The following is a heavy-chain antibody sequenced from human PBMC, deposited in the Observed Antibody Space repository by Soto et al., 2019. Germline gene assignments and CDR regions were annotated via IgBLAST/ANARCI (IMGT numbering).Heavy chain of an antibody. CDR1: GGSISSSNW. D-gene: IGHD2-21*02. Sequence: QVQLQESGPGLVKPSGTLSLTCAVSGGSISSSNWWSWVRQPPGKGLEWIGEIYHSGSTNYNPSLKRRVTISVDKSKTQFSLKLSSVTAADTAVYYCARKCGGDCYSPSSFDYWGQGTLVTVSS. J-gene: IGHJ4*02. CDR2: IYHSGST. V-gene: IGHV4-4*02. CDR3: ARKCGGDCYSPSSFDY.